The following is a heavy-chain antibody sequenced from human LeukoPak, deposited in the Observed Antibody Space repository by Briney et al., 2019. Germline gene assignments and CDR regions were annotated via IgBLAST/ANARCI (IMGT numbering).Heavy chain of an antibody. CDR2: ISYDGSNK. CDR1: GFTFSSYA. CDR3: AFFVYSSGFDY. D-gene: IGHD6-19*01. V-gene: IGHV3-30-3*01. Sequence: PGGSLRLSCAASGFTFSSYAMHWVRQAPGKGLEWVAVISYDGSNKYYADSVKGRFTISRDNSKNTLYLQMNSLRAEDTAVYYCAFFVYSSGFDYWGQGTLVTVSS. J-gene: IGHJ4*02.